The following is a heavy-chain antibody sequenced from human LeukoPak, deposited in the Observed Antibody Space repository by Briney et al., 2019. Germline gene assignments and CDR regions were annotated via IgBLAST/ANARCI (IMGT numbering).Heavy chain of an antibody. CDR2: ISAYNGNT. D-gene: IGHD3-9*01. V-gene: IGHV1-18*04. Sequence: ASVKVSCKASGYTFTSYGISWVRQAPGQGLEWMGWISAYNGNTNYAQKLQGRVTKTTDTSTSTAYMELRSLRSDDTAVYYCAGEAHYDILTGRGWFDPWGQGTLVTVSS. CDR3: AGEAHYDILTGRGWFDP. CDR1: GYTFTSYG. J-gene: IGHJ5*02.